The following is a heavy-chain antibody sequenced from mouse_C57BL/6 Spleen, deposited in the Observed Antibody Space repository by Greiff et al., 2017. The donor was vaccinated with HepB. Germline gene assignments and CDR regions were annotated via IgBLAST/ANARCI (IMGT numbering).Heavy chain of an antibody. CDR2: IDPEDGDT. CDR3: TTDSTTVVGNFDY. J-gene: IGHJ2*01. D-gene: IGHD1-1*01. CDR1: GFNIKDYY. Sequence: EVQLQESGAELVRPGASVKLSCTASGFNIKDYYMHWVKQRPEQGLAWIGRIDPEDGDTEYAPKFQGKATMTADTSSNTAYLQLSSLTSEDTAVYYCTTDSTTVVGNFDYWGQGTTLTVSS. V-gene: IGHV14-1*01.